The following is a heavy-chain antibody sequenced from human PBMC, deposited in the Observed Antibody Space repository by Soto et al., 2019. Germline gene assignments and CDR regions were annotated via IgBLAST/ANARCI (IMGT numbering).Heavy chain of an antibody. J-gene: IGHJ4*02. Sequence: EVQLVESGGGLVQPGGTLRLSCAASGFTFSTYSMNWVRQAPGKGLEWVSYISRSSSPIYYADSVRGRFTISRDDAKNSLYLQINSLRAEDTAVYNSATEIPDTADSDYRGQGTLVTVSS. CDR1: GFTFSTYS. CDR3: ATEIPDTADSDY. CDR2: ISRSSSPI. V-gene: IGHV3-48*01. D-gene: IGHD2-21*01.